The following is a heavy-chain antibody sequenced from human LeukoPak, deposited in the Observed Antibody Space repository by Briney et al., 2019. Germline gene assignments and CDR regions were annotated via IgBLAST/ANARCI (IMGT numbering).Heavy chain of an antibody. V-gene: IGHV3-74*01. CDR2: VNSDRTTT. Sequence: GGSLRLSCAASGFTFSGYWMHWVRQVPGKGLVWVSGVNSDRTTTTYADSVKGRFAISRDNANNTLFLRMNSLRAEDTAVYYCARGYSSGWYYYWGQGTLVTVSS. D-gene: IGHD6-19*01. J-gene: IGHJ4*02. CDR3: ARGYSSGWYYY. CDR1: GFTFSGYW.